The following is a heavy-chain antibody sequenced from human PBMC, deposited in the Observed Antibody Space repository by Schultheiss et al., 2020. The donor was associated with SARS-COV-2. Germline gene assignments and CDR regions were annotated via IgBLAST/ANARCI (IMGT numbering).Heavy chain of an antibody. CDR3: AKDTGYCSGGSCYSGWPFNLFDP. CDR2: IRYDGSNK. CDR1: GFTFSSYG. Sequence: GVSLRLSCAASGFTFSSYGMHWVRQAPGKGLEWVAFIRYDGSNKYYADSVKGRFTISRDNSKNTLYLQMNSLRAEDTAVYYCAKDTGYCSGGSCYSGWPFNLFDPWGQGTLVTVSS. V-gene: IGHV3-30*02. D-gene: IGHD2-15*01. J-gene: IGHJ5*02.